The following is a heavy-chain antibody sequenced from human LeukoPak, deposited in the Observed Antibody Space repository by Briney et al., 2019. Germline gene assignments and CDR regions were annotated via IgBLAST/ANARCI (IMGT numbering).Heavy chain of an antibody. CDR1: GYPFTNYY. V-gene: IGHV1-46*01. D-gene: IGHD2-2*01. CDR2: IKPSGGST. J-gene: IGHJ4*02. Sequence: ASVKVSCKASGYPFTNYYMHWVRHAPGQGLEWMGIIKPSGGSTNYAQKFQGRVTMTRDMSTSTVYVELSSLRSEDTAVYYCARDPSYIVVVPAALDYWGQGTLVTVSS. CDR3: ARDPSYIVVVPAALDY.